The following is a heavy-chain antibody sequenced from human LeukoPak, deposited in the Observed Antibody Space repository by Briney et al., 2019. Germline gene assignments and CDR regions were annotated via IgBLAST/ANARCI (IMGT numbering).Heavy chain of an antibody. V-gene: IGHV4-30-2*01. CDR1: GGSISSGGYS. J-gene: IGHJ4*02. D-gene: IGHD3-3*01. CDR3: ARDSVRGHRFGEFYFDY. CDR2: IYHSGST. Sequence: PSETLSLTCAVSGGSISSGGYSWSWIRQPPGKGLEWIGCIYHSGSTYYNPSLKSRVTMSVDTSKNQFSLKLSSVTAADTAVYYCARDSVRGHRFGEFYFDYWGQGTLVTVSS.